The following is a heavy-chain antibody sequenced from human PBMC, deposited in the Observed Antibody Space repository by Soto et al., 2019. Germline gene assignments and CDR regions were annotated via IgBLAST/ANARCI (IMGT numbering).Heavy chain of an antibody. CDR3: ARARQWLVLPNWYFDL. Sequence: QVQLQESGPGLVKPSQTLSLTCTVSGGSISSGDYYWSWIRQPPGKGLEWIGYIYYSGSTYYNPSLQSRVTISVDTSKNQFSLKLSSVTAADTAVYYCARARQWLVLPNWYFDLWGRGTLVTVSS. CDR1: GGSISSGDYY. D-gene: IGHD6-19*01. CDR2: IYYSGST. J-gene: IGHJ2*01. V-gene: IGHV4-30-4*01.